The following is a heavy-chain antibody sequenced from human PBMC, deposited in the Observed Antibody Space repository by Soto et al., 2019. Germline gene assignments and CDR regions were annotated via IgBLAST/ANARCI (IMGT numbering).Heavy chain of an antibody. D-gene: IGHD2-2*01. CDR2: INHSGST. CDR1: GGSFSDYY. V-gene: IGHV4-34*01. J-gene: IGHJ4*02. Sequence: PSETLSLTCAVYGGSFSDYYWSWIRQPPGKGLEWIGEINHSGSTNYNPSLKSRVTISVDTSKNQFSLKLSSVTAADTAVYYCARAGIVVVPDAKNYFDYWGQGTLVTGSS. CDR3: ARAGIVVVPDAKNYFDY.